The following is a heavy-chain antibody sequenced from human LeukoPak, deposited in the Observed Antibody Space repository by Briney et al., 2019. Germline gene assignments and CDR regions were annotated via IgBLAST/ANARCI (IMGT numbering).Heavy chain of an antibody. D-gene: IGHD3-22*01. Sequence: PSETLSLTCTVSGGSISSYYWSWIRQPAGKGLEWIGRIYTSGSTNYNPSLKSRVTMSVDTSKNQFSLKLSSVTAADTAVYYCARERGGMDYYDSSGYYLFDYWGQGTLVTVSS. CDR1: GGSISSYY. CDR2: IYTSGST. V-gene: IGHV4-4*07. J-gene: IGHJ4*02. CDR3: ARERGGMDYYDSSGYYLFDY.